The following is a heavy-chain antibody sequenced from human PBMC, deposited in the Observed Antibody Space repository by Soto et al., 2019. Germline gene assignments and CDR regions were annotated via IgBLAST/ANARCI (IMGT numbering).Heavy chain of an antibody. CDR3: AKTITTVGVSSTGRGALLDN. V-gene: IGHV3-30*18. Sequence: QVQLVESGGGVVQPGRSLRLSCAASGFTFSAFGMHWVRQAPGKGLECVAVISNDGNSEHYADSVKGRFTISRDNSKNTFYLQMNSLSVEDTAVYYCAKTITTVGVSSTGRGALLDNWGQGILVSVSS. CDR2: ISNDGNSE. D-gene: IGHD3-3*01. J-gene: IGHJ4*02. CDR1: GFTFSAFG.